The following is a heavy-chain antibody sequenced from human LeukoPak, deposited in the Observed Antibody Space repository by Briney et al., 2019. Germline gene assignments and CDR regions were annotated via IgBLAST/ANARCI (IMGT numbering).Heavy chain of an antibody. J-gene: IGHJ6*02. V-gene: IGHV3-66*01. Sequence: GGSLRLSCAASGFAFSSFWMSWVRQAPGKGLEWVSVIYSGGSTYYADSVKGRFTISRDNSKNTLYLQMNSLRAEDTAVYYCAGEPGAAVAGTHYGMDVWGQGTTVTVSS. D-gene: IGHD6-19*01. CDR3: AGEPGAAVAGTHYGMDV. CDR2: IYSGGST. CDR1: GFAFSSFW.